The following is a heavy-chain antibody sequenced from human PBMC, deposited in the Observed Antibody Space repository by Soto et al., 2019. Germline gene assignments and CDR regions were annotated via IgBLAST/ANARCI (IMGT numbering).Heavy chain of an antibody. J-gene: IGHJ5*02. CDR1: GFTFSSYG. CDR2: IWYDGSNK. D-gene: IGHD3-10*01. V-gene: IGHV3-33*01. CDR3: ARDLFVSMAQPPWFDP. Sequence: GGSXRLSCAASGFTFSSYGMHWVRQAPGKGLEWVAVIWYDGSNKYYADSVKGRFTISRDNSKNTLYLQMNSLRAEDTAVYYCARDLFVSMAQPPWFDPWGQGTLVTVSS.